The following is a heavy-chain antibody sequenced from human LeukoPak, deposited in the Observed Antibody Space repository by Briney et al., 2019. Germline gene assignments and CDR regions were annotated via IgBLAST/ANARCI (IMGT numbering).Heavy chain of an antibody. CDR3: VRRGSNSGNLYAEGDY. CDR1: GFTFSDHY. D-gene: IGHD1-26*01. J-gene: IGHJ4*02. Sequence: GGSLRLSCAASGFTFSDHYMDWVRQAPGKGLEWVGRSRNKANSYTTEYAASVKGRFTVSRDDSKTSLYLQMNSLKTQDTAVYYCVRRGSNSGNLYAEGDYWGQGTLVTVSS. CDR2: SRNKANSYTT. V-gene: IGHV3-72*01.